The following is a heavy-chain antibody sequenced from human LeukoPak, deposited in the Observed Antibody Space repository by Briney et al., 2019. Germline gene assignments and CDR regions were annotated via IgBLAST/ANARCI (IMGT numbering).Heavy chain of an antibody. CDR3: ARGLPPPYYYDSSGYYPFDY. D-gene: IGHD3-22*01. J-gene: IGHJ4*02. Sequence: ASVKVSCKASGYTFTSYGISWVRQAPGQELEWMGWISAYNGNTNYAQKLQGRVTMTTDTSTSTAYMELRSLRSDDTAVYYCARGLPPPYYYDSSGYYPFDYWGQGTLVTVSS. V-gene: IGHV1-18*01. CDR2: ISAYNGNT. CDR1: GYTFTSYG.